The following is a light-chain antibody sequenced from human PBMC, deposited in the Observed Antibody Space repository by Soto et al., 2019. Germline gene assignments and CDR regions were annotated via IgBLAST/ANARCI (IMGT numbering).Light chain of an antibody. J-gene: IGLJ1*01. CDR2: EVK. CDR1: RSDIGSYDY. V-gene: IGLV2-14*01. Sequence: QSVLTQPASVSGSPGQSISTSCTGSRSDIGSYDYVSWFQQYPGKAPKVIIYEVKNRPSGISDRFSASKSGNTASLTISGLQAEDEADYYCSSYTSTTNTYVFGSGTKGTVL. CDR3: SSYTSTTNTYV.